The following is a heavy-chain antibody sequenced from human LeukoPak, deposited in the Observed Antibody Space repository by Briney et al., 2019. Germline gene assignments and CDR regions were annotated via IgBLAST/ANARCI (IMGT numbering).Heavy chain of an antibody. Sequence: ASVKVSCKASGYTFTGYYMHWVRQAPGQGLEWMGWINPNSGGTNYAQNFQGRVTMTRDTSITTAYMELTRLRSDDTAVYYCARGVYCSSASCYSGLGYYYYMDVWGKGTTVTVSS. CDR1: GYTFTGYY. V-gene: IGHV1-2*02. J-gene: IGHJ6*03. D-gene: IGHD2-2*02. CDR2: INPNSGGT. CDR3: ARGVYCSSASCYSGLGYYYYMDV.